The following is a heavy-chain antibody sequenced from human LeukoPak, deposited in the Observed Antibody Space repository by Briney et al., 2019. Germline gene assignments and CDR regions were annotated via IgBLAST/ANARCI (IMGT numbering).Heavy chain of an antibody. CDR3: ASPRAERSTWYAVDY. CDR2: IYHSGRT. V-gene: IGHV4-38-2*02. Sequence: PSETLSLTCTVSGNSISSGYYWGWIRQPPGKGLEWIGSIYHSGRTYYNPSLKSRVTISVDTSKNQFSLKLSSVTAADTAVYYCASPRAERSTWYAVDYWGQGTLVTVPA. D-gene: IGHD6-13*01. CDR1: GNSISSGYY. J-gene: IGHJ4*02.